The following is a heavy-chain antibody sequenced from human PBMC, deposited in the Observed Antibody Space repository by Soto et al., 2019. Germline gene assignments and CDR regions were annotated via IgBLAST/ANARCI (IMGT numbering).Heavy chain of an antibody. J-gene: IGHJ6*02. CDR1: GFTFSSYP. CDR3: GKDSFWSGYHGSYYYGMDV. V-gene: IGHV3-23*01. CDR2: IGGSGGNT. Sequence: EVQVLESGGGLVQPGGSLRLSCEASGFTFSSYPMTWVRQAPGKGLEWVSVIGGSGGNTYYADSVKGRFTISRDNSKNTLYLQMNSLRVEDTAVYYCGKDSFWSGYHGSYYYGMDVWGQGTTVTVSS. D-gene: IGHD3-3*01.